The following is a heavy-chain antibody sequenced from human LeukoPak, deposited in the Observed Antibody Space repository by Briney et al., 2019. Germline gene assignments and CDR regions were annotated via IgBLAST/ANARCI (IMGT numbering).Heavy chain of an antibody. Sequence: GGSLRLSCAASGFTFSSYWMHWVRQAPGKGLVWVSRIKSDGSTNCADSVKGRFTISRDNAKNTVSLQMNSLRAEDTGVYYCARAPSEIGGYYPEYFRHWGQGTLVTVSS. D-gene: IGHD3-22*01. J-gene: IGHJ1*01. CDR3: ARAPSEIGGYYPEYFRH. CDR2: IKSDGST. CDR1: GFTFSSYW. V-gene: IGHV3-74*01.